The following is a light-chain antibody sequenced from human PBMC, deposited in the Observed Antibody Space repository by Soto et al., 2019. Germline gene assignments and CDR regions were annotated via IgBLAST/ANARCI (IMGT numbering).Light chain of an antibody. V-gene: IGLV1-40*01. Sequence: QSVLTQPPSVSGAPGQTVTISCTGSSSNIGAPYDVHWYQQFPGTAPKLLIYTDTNRPSGVPDRFSGSKSGTSASLAITGLQPEDEADYYCQSYDYSLRGVVFGGGTKLTVL. J-gene: IGLJ2*01. CDR1: SSNIGAPYD. CDR2: TDT. CDR3: QSYDYSLRGVV.